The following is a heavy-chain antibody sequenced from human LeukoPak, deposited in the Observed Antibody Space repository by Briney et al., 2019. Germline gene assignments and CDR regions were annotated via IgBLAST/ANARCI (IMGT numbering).Heavy chain of an antibody. Sequence: KPSETLSLTCTVSGRSISRSSYFWAWIRQPPGKGLEWLASIYYSGSPYHNPSLKSRVTISVDQSKNQFSMKLSCVTAAGTALHFCTTYYCVSSGLGRFDPWGQGSLVTVPS. CDR1: GRSISRSSYF. J-gene: IGHJ5*02. V-gene: IGHV4-39*07. CDR2: IYYSGSP. CDR3: TTYYCVSSGLGRFDP. D-gene: IGHD3-22*01.